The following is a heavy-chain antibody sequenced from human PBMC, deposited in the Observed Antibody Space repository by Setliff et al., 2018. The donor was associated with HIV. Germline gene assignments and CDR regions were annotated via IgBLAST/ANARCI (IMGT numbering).Heavy chain of an antibody. J-gene: IGHJ5*02. D-gene: IGHD6-13*01. V-gene: IGHV4-38-2*02. CDR3: ARIGSGWSVGWFDP. CDR1: GSSIGSNYY. CDR2: IDASANT. Sequence: SETLSLTCTVSGSSIGSNYYWAWIRQAPGKGLEWIGCIDASANTYYIPSLKSRATISIDTSKNQLSLKLRSVTAADTAVYYCARIGSGWSVGWFDPWGQGTLVTVSS.